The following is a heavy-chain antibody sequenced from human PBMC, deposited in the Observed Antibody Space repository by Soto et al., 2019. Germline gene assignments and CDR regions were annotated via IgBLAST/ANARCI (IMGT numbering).Heavy chain of an antibody. CDR3: ARGGGFDWLLHDAFAI. D-gene: IGHD3-9*01. Sequence: PSETLSLTCTVSGGSMSSSSTYYWGWMRQPPGKGLEWIASFFIGGNTYYNPSVKSRVTVSVDTSKNQFSLKLSSVTAADTAVYYCARGGGFDWLLHDAFAIWGQATMVTV. CDR1: GGSMSSSSTYY. J-gene: IGHJ3*02. V-gene: IGHV4-39*01. CDR2: FFIGGNT.